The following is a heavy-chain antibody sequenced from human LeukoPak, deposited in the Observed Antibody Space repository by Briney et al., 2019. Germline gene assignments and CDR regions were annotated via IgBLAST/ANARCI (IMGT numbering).Heavy chain of an antibody. V-gene: IGHV4-34*01. CDR1: GGSFSGYY. CDR2: INHSGST. J-gene: IGHJ6*03. Sequence: SETLSLTCAVYGGSFSGYYWSWIRQPPGKGLEWIGEINHSGSTNYNPSLKSRVTISVDTSKNQFSLKLSSVPAADTAVYYCARLGGQQRRYYYYYYMDVWGKGTTVTISS. D-gene: IGHD6-13*01. CDR3: ARLGGQQRRYYYYYYMDV.